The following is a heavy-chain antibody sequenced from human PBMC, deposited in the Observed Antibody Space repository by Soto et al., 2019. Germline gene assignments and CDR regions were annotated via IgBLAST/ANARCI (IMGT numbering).Heavy chain of an antibody. CDR1: GDSVSSNSDA. V-gene: IGHV6-1*01. Sequence: SPTLSLTCAISGDSVSSNSDAWNWIRQSPSRGLEWLGRTYYRSKWYNDYAVSVKSRITINPDTSKNQFSLQLNSVTPEDTAVYYCASGRRPVLLAIYYYYYYGMDVWCQGTTVTVSS. CDR2: TYYRSKWYN. D-gene: IGHD3-10*01. CDR3: ASGRRPVLLAIYYYYYYGMDV. J-gene: IGHJ6*02.